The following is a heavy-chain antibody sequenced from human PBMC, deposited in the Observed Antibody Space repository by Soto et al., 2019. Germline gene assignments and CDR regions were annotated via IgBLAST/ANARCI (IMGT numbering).Heavy chain of an antibody. CDR2: IYYTGST. CDR1: GGSISSYY. V-gene: IGHV4-59*01. D-gene: IGHD6-19*01. J-gene: IGHJ6*02. CDR3: ARRPSAVAGTSYYYYGLDV. Sequence: QVQLQQSGPGLVKPSETLFLTCTVSGGSISSYYWSWIRQPPGKGLEWIGYIYYTGSTNYNPSLKSRVTISVDTSKNQFSLKLRPVTAADTAVYYCARRPSAVAGTSYYYYGLDVWGQGTTVTVSS.